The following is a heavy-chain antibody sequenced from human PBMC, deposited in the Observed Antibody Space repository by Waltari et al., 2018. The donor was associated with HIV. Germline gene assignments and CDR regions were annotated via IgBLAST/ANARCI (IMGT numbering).Heavy chain of an antibody. CDR2: ISSSSSYI. V-gene: IGHV3-21*01. D-gene: IGHD4-17*01. CDR1: GFTFSSYS. J-gene: IGHJ4*02. CDR3: ARDRDGDAFDY. Sequence: EVQLVESGGGLVKPGGSLRLSCAASGFTFSSYSMNWVRQAPGKGLEWVSSISSSSSYIYYAESVKGRLTSARDNAKNSLYLQMNSLGAEDTAVYYCARDRDGDAFDYWGQGTLVTVSS.